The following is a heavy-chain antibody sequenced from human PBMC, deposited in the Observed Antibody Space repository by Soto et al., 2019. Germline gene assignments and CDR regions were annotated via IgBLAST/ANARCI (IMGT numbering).Heavy chain of an antibody. J-gene: IGHJ5*02. CDR2: IYYSGST. D-gene: IGHD3-3*01. V-gene: IGHV4-39*01. CDR1: GGSISSSSYY. Sequence: QLQLQESGPGLVKPSETLSLTCTVSGGSISSSSYYWGWIRQPPGKGLEWIGSIYYSGSTYYNPSLKSRVTISVDTSKNQFSLKLSSVTAADTAVYYCARLLLLYDFWSGRPEGGWFDPWGQGTLVTVSS. CDR3: ARLLLLYDFWSGRPEGGWFDP.